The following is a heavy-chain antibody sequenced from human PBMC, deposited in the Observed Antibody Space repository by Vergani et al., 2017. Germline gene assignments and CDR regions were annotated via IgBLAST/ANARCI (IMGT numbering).Heavy chain of an antibody. J-gene: IGHJ4*02. Sequence: EVQLVESGGGLVKPGGSLRLSCAASGFTFSSYSMNWVRQAPGKGLEWVSYISSSGSTIYYADSVKGRFTISRDNAKNSLYLQMNSLRAEDTAVYYCARDTIDSSFDYWGQGTLVTVSS. CDR1: GFTFSSYS. CDR2: ISSSGSTI. V-gene: IGHV3-21*05. D-gene: IGHD3-3*01. CDR3: ARDTIDSSFDY.